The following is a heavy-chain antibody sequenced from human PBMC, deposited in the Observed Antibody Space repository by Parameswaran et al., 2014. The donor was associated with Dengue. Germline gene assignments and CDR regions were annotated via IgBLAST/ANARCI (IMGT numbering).Heavy chain of an antibody. D-gene: IGHD6-13*01. J-gene: IGHJ5*02. Sequence: ARWIRQPPGKALEWLALIDWDDDKYYSTSLKTRLTISKDTSKNQVVLTMTNMDPVDTATYYCARIYERNPYSSSWYRDWFDPWGQGTLVTVSS. V-gene: IGHV2-70*01. CDR2: IDWDDDK. CDR3: ARIYERNPYSSSWYRDWFDP.